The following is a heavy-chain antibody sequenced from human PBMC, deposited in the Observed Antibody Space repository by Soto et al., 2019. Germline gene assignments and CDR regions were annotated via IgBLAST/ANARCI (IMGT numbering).Heavy chain of an antibody. CDR2: ISYDGSNK. CDR3: AKAGISEYQLLSDY. Sequence: GGSLRLSCAASGFTFSSYGMHWVRQAPGKGLEWVAVISYDGSNKYYADSVKGRFTISRDNSKNTLYLQMNSLRAEDTAVYYCAKAGISEYQLLSDYWGQGTLVTVSS. V-gene: IGHV3-30*18. CDR1: GFTFSSYG. D-gene: IGHD2-2*01. J-gene: IGHJ4*02.